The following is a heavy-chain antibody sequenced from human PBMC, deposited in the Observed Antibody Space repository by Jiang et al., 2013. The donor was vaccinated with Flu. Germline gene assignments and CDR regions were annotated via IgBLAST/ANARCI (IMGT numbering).Heavy chain of an antibody. CDR2: IYYSGST. D-gene: IGHD3-22*01. Sequence: GPGLVKPSETLSLTCTVSGGSISSYYWSWIRQPPGKGLEWIGYIYYSGSTNYNPSLKSRVTISVDTSKNQFSLKLSSVTAADTAVYYCARSFQYYYDSSGYYEGYYFDYWGQGTLVTASS. CDR3: ARSFQYYYDSSGYYEGYYFDY. V-gene: IGHV4-59*01. CDR1: GGSISSYY. J-gene: IGHJ4*02.